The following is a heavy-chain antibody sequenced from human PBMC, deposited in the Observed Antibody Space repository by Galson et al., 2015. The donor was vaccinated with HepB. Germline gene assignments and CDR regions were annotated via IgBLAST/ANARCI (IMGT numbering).Heavy chain of an antibody. CDR2: IWYDGSNK. D-gene: IGHD2-2*01. V-gene: IGHV3-33*01. Sequence: GKGLEWVAVIWYDGSNKYYADSVKGRFTISRDNSKNTLYLQMNSLRAEDTAVYYCARDCSSTSCHGADAFDIWGQGTMVTVSS. CDR3: ARDCSSTSCHGADAFDI. J-gene: IGHJ3*02.